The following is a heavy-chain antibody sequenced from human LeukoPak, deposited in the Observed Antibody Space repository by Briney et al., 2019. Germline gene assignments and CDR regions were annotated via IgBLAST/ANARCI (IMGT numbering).Heavy chain of an antibody. CDR3: ARSYGSGSSYFDY. Sequence: SQTLSLTCTVSGGSISSGSYYWSWIRQPPGKGLEWIGRIYTSGSTIYNPSLKSRVTISVDTSKNQFSLKLSSVTAADTAVYYCARSYGSGSSYFDYWGQGTRVTVSS. J-gene: IGHJ4*02. D-gene: IGHD3-10*01. CDR2: IYTSGST. CDR1: GGSISSGSYY. V-gene: IGHV4-61*02.